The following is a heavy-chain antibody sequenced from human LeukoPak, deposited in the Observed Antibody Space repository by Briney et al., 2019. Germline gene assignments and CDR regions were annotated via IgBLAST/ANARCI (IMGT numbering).Heavy chain of an antibody. V-gene: IGHV3-30*18. J-gene: IGHJ4*02. CDR1: GFTFSSYG. Sequence: GGSLRLSCAASGFTFSSYGMHWVRQAPGKGLEWVAVISYDGSNKYYADSVKGRFTISRDNSKNTLYLQMNSLRAEDTAVYYCAKNGPKYSSGWLDYWGQGTLVTVSS. D-gene: IGHD6-19*01. CDR3: AKNGPKYSSGWLDY. CDR2: ISYDGSNK.